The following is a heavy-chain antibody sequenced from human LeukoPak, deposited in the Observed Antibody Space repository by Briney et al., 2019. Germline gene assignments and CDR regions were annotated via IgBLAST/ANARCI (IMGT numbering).Heavy chain of an antibody. J-gene: IGHJ5*02. CDR1: GGSISSSSYY. D-gene: IGHD4-17*01. Sequence: SETLSLTCTVSGGSISSSSYYWGWIRQPPGKGLEWIGSIYYSGSTYYSPSLKSRVTISVDTSKNQFSLKLSFVTAADTAVYYCARGRRDYGDYNWFDPWGQGTLVAVSS. CDR3: ARGRRDYGDYNWFDP. CDR2: IYYSGST. V-gene: IGHV4-39*07.